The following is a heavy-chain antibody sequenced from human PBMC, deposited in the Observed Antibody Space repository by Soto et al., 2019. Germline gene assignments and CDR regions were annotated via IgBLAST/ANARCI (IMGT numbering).Heavy chain of an antibody. Sequence: GGSLRLSCAASGFTFSNYAMSWVRQAPGKGLEWVSAINGRTGTTYYADSVKGRFTISRDNSKNTLYLQMNSLRAEDTAVYYCAKAYYGSGSYYTDAFDIWGQGTMVTVSS. CDR2: INGRTGTT. CDR1: GFTFSNYA. J-gene: IGHJ3*02. CDR3: AKAYYGSGSYYTDAFDI. V-gene: IGHV3-23*01. D-gene: IGHD3-10*01.